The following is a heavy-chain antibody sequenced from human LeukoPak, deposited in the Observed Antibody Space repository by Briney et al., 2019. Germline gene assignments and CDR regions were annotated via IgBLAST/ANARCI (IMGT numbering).Heavy chain of an antibody. CDR1: GGTFSSYA. D-gene: IGHD5-24*01. V-gene: IGHV1-69*13. Sequence: SVKVSCKASGGTFSSYAISWVRQAPGQGLEWMGGIIPIFGTANYAQKFQGRVTITADESTSTAYMELSSLRSEDTAVYYCARVRDGYNREYGYWGQGTLVTVSS. J-gene: IGHJ4*02. CDR3: ARVRDGYNREYGY. CDR2: IIPIFGTA.